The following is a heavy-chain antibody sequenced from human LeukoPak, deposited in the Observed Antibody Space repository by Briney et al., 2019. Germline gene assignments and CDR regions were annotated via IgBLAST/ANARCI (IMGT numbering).Heavy chain of an antibody. Sequence: SETLSLTCAVYGGSFSGYYWSWIRQPPGKGLEWIGEINHSGSTNYNPSLKSRVTISVDTSKNQFSLKLSSVTAADTAVYYCARDLGGLNYWGQGTLVTVSS. CDR2: INHSGST. CDR3: ARDLGGLNY. CDR1: GGSFSGYY. D-gene: IGHD3-16*01. V-gene: IGHV4-34*01. J-gene: IGHJ4*02.